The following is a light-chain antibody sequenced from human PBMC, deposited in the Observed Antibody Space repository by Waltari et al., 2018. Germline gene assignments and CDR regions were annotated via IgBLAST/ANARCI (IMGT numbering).Light chain of an antibody. CDR1: QDIASA. CDR2: DAS. V-gene: IGKV1D-13*01. Sequence: AIQLTQSPSPLSASVGHRITITCRASQDIASALAWYVQKPGKAPQLLIYDASTLESGVPSRFSGSGSGTDFTLSISGLQPEDFATYYCQQFINYPLTFGPGTTVDIK. J-gene: IGKJ3*01. CDR3: QQFINYPLT.